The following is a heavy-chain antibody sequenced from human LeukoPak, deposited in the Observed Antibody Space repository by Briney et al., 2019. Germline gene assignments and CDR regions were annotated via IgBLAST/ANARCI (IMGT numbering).Heavy chain of an antibody. CDR1: GFTFSNYW. D-gene: IGHD6-19*01. V-gene: IGHV3-7*01. J-gene: IGHJ4*02. Sequence: GGSLRLSCAATGFTFSNYWMTWVRQAPGKGLEWVANIKQDGSEKYYVDSVKGRVTISRDNAKNSLFLQMNSLRAEDTAVYYSARDRYSSYWGQGTLVTVSS. CDR2: IKQDGSEK. CDR3: ARDRYSSY.